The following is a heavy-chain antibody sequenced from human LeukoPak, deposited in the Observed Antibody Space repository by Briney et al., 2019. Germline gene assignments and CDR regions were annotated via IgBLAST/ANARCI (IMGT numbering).Heavy chain of an antibody. CDR3: ARQPRYCSGGSCYQDVDWFDP. D-gene: IGHD2-15*01. J-gene: IGHJ5*02. CDR1: GGSISSTSYY. Sequence: PSETLSLTCTVSGGSISSTSYYWGWIRQPPGKGLEWIGTIYYSGITYYNPSLKSRVTISVDTSKNQFSLELTSVTAADTAVYYCARQPRYCSGGSCYQDVDWFDPWGQGTLVTVSS. CDR2: IYYSGIT. V-gene: IGHV4-39*01.